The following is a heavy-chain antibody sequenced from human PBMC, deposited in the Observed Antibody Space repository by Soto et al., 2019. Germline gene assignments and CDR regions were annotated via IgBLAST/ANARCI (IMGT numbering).Heavy chain of an antibody. CDR3: TTEDPSWLRGLEY. CDR2: IKTRIDSATT. D-gene: IGHD5-12*01. Sequence: EVQLVESGGGLVKPGESLRLSCEASGASFTNAWMNWVRQAPGKGLAWVGRIKTRIDSATTDYAAPVKGRLTISRDDSKNTLYLQMDSLKPEDTAVYYCTTEDPSWLRGLEYWGQGTLVTVSS. CDR1: GASFTNAW. J-gene: IGHJ4*02. V-gene: IGHV3-15*01.